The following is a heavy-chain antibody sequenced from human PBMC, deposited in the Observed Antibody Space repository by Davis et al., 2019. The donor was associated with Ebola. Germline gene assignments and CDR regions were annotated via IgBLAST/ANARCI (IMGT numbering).Heavy chain of an antibody. CDR2: ISYDGSNK. Sequence: GGSLRLSCAASGFTFSSYGMHWVRQAPGKGLEWVAVISYDGSNKYYADSVKGRFTISRDKSKNTLYLQMNSLRAEDTAVYYCAKDALGTVTTYLDYWGQGTLVTVSS. CDR1: GFTFSSYG. V-gene: IGHV3-30*18. J-gene: IGHJ4*02. CDR3: AKDALGTVTTYLDY. D-gene: IGHD4-17*01.